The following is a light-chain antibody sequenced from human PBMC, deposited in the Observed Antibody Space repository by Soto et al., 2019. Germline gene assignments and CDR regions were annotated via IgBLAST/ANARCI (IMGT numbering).Light chain of an antibody. Sequence: EVVMTQSPATLSVSPGERATLSCRASQSVSSNLAWYRQKPGQAPRLLIYGASTRATGVPARFSGSGSGTEFTLTISGLQSEDFAVYYCQQYNNWPPYTFGQGTKVEIK. CDR3: QQYNNWPPYT. CDR1: QSVSSN. J-gene: IGKJ2*01. V-gene: IGKV3-15*01. CDR2: GAS.